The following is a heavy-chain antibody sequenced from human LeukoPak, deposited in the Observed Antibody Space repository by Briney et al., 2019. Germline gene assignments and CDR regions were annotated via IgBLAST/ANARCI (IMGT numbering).Heavy chain of an antibody. CDR3: ARGRSQRRFMATPFDP. CDR1: GGSFSDYY. D-gene: IGHD4-23*01. Sequence: SETLSLTCAVYGGSFSDYYWSWIRQSPGKWLEWIGEINHSGRTDYNPSLKSRVTISVDTSKKQFSLRLTSVTAADTSVYFCARGRSQRRFMATPFDPWGQGILVTVSS. CDR2: INHSGRT. J-gene: IGHJ5*02. V-gene: IGHV4-34*01.